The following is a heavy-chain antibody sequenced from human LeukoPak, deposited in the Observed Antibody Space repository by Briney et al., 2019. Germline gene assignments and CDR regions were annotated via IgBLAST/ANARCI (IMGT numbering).Heavy chain of an antibody. D-gene: IGHD5-18*01. CDR2: ISSIGHYI. CDR3: ARRELLGYSYGLRTFNI. CDR1: GFTFGSYT. Sequence: GGSLRLSCAASGFTFGSYTMSWVRQAPGKGLVWVAGISSIGHYIYHADSMEGRFTISRDNAKNSLYLQMNSLRVEDTAVYYCARRELLGYSYGLRTFNIWGQGTTVTVSS. J-gene: IGHJ3*02. V-gene: IGHV3-21*01.